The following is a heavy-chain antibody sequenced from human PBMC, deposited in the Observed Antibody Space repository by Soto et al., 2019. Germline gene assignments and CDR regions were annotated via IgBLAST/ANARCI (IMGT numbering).Heavy chain of an antibody. CDR1: GFTFSSYW. V-gene: IGHV3-74*01. CDR3: ARDLRWSNLGY. CDR2: INTDGSST. Sequence: EVQLVESGGGLVQPGGSLRLSCAASGFTFSSYWMHWVRQAPGKGLVCVSRINTDGSSTSYAESVKGRYTISRDNAKNTLYLQLNSLRAEDTAVYYCARDLRWSNLGYWCQVTLVTVSS. J-gene: IGHJ4*02. D-gene: IGHD4-17*01.